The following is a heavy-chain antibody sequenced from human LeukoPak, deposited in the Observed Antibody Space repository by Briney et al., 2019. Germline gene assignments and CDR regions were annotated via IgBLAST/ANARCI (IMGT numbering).Heavy chain of an antibody. CDR2: ISYDGSNK. D-gene: IGHD1-26*01. CDR3: AKGHSGSHFGG. CDR1: GFTFSSYA. Sequence: GGSLRLSCAASGFTFSSYAMHWVRQAPGKGLEWVAVISYDGSNKYYADSVKGRFTISRDNSKNTLYLQMNSLRSEDTAVYYCAKGHSGSHFGGWGQGTLVTVSS. J-gene: IGHJ4*02. V-gene: IGHV3-30*04.